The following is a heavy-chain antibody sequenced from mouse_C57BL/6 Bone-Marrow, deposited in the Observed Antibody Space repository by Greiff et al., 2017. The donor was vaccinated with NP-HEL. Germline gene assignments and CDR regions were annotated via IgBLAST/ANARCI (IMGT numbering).Heavy chain of an antibody. Sequence: QVQLQHSGAELARPGASVKLSCKASGYTFTSYGISWVKQRTGQGLEWIGEIYPRSGNTYYNEKFKGKATLTADKSSSTAYMELRSLTSEDSAVYFCARLGNYGYYFDYWGQGTTLTVSS. V-gene: IGHV1-81*01. CDR1: GYTFTSYG. CDR2: IYPRSGNT. CDR3: ARLGNYGYYFDY. J-gene: IGHJ2*01. D-gene: IGHD1-1*01.